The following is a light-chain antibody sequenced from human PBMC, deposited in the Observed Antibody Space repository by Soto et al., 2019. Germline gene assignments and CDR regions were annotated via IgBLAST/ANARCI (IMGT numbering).Light chain of an antibody. CDR3: ELYIIRTRT. CDR1: QTISSW. CDR2: KAS. J-gene: IGKJ1*01. Sequence: DIQMTQSPSTLSGSVGDRVTITCRASQTISSWLAWYQQKPGKAPKLLIYKASIRATDIPARFIGSASGTEFTLTISSLHFFYFSGYYRELYIIRTRTFGQG. V-gene: IGKV1-5*03.